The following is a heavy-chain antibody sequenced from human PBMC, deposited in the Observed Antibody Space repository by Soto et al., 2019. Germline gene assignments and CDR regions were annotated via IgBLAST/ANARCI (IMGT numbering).Heavy chain of an antibody. V-gene: IGHV1-69*12. CDR2: IIPIFGTA. D-gene: IGHD2-15*01. CDR1: GGTFSSYA. J-gene: IGHJ4*02. Sequence: QVQLVQSGAEVKKPGSSVKVSCKASGGTFSSYAISWVRQAPGQGLEWMGGIIPIFGTANYAQKFQGRVTITADESTSTADMELSSLRSEDTAVYYCARARCSGGSCYRPFDYWGQGTLVTVSS. CDR3: ARARCSGGSCYRPFDY.